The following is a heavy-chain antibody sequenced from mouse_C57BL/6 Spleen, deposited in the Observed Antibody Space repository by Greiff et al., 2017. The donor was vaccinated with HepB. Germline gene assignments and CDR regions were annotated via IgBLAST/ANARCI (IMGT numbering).Heavy chain of an antibody. CDR1: GYTFTDYE. Sequence: QVQLQQSGAELVRPGASVTLSCKASGYTFTDYEMHWVKQTPVHGLEWIGAIDPETGGTAYNQKFKGKAILTADKSSSTAYMELRSLTSEDSAVYYCTRYYGNLYFDYWGQGTTLTVSS. V-gene: IGHV1-15*01. CDR3: TRYYGNLYFDY. CDR2: IDPETGGT. D-gene: IGHD2-1*01. J-gene: IGHJ2*01.